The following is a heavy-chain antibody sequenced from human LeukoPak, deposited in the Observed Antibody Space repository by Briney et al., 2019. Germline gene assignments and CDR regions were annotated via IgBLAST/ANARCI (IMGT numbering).Heavy chain of an antibody. CDR3: AKGGYFNFEN. Sequence: PGGSLRLSCAASGFTFSSYAMSWVRQAPGKGLEWVSAISGSGGSTYYADSMKGRFTISRDNSKNTLYLQMSSLKAEDTAVYYCAKGGYFNFENWGQGTVVSVSS. CDR2: ISGSGGST. D-gene: IGHD2-2*03. V-gene: IGHV3-23*01. CDR1: GFTFSSYA. J-gene: IGHJ3*02.